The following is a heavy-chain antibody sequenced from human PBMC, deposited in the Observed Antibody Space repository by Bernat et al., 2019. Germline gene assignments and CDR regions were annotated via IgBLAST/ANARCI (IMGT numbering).Heavy chain of an antibody. Sequence: QLQLQESGPGLVKPSETLSLSCTVSGGSISSSSYYWGWIRQPPGKGLEWIGSIYGGSTYYNPSLKSRVTISEDTSKNQFSLKLSSVTAADTAVYYCAKFRDSGSGGQWGQGTLVTVSS. CDR2: IYGGST. V-gene: IGHV4-39*01. CDR3: AKFRDSGSGGQ. CDR1: GGSISSSSYY. D-gene: IGHD5-12*01. J-gene: IGHJ4*02.